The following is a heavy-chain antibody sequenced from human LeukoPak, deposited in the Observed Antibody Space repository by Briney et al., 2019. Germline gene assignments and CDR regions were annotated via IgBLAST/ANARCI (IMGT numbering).Heavy chain of an antibody. V-gene: IGHV4-31*03. CDR3: ARGISPSGASAALGY. CDR1: GGSISSGGYY. Sequence: SETLSLTCTVSGGSISSGGYYWSWIRQHPGKGLEWIGYIYYSGSTYYNPSLKSRVTISVDTSKNQFSPKLSSVTAADTAVYYCARGISPSGASAALGYWGQGTLVTVSS. J-gene: IGHJ4*02. D-gene: IGHD6-6*01. CDR2: IYYSGST.